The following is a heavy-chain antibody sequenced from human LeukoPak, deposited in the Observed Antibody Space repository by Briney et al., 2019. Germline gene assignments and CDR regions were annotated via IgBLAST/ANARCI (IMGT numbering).Heavy chain of an antibody. V-gene: IGHV4-4*07. J-gene: IGHJ4*02. Sequence: SETLSLTCTVSGGSISSYYWSWIRQPAGKGLEWIGRIYTSGSTNYSPSLKSRVTMSVDTSKNQFSLKLSSVTAADTAVYYCARGSLDCSGGSCYSGPVDYWGQGTLVTVSS. CDR2: IYTSGST. CDR1: GGSISSYY. CDR3: ARGSLDCSGGSCYSGPVDY. D-gene: IGHD2-15*01.